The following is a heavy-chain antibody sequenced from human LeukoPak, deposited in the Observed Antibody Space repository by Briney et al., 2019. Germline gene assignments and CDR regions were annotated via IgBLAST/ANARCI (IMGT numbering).Heavy chain of an antibody. CDR2: ISDSGDVP. D-gene: IGHD6-19*01. CDR3: ARSASIAVDFYFDY. V-gene: IGHV3-23*01. J-gene: IGHJ4*02. CDR1: GFTFSTYA. Sequence: GGSLRLPCAASGFTFSTYAMSWVRQAPGKGLEWVSRISDSGDVPYYADSVKGRFTISRDNAKNSLYLQMSSLRAEDTALYYCARSASIAVDFYFDYWGQGILVTVSS.